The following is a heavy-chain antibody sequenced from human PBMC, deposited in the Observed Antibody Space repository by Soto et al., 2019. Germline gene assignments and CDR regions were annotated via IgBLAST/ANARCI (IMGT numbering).Heavy chain of an antibody. CDR1: GGSISGDYYH. V-gene: IGHV4-30-4*08. CDR3: AREDDGGDRDYYGLDV. J-gene: IGHJ6*02. Sequence: QVQLQQSGPGLVKPSQTLSLTCTVSGGSISGDYYHWTWIRQSPGKGLEWIGYVFHSGSVRYNPSLKSRLNISVDTSKNQFSLRLSSVTAADTAVYFCAREDDGGDRDYYGLDVWGQGTTVTVSS. D-gene: IGHD2-21*02. CDR2: VFHSGSV.